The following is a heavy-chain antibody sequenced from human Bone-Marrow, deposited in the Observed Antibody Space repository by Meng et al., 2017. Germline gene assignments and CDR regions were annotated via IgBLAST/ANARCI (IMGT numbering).Heavy chain of an antibody. D-gene: IGHD3-22*01. CDR3: AKDHSSGYQPYYFDA. Sequence: GGSLRLSCAASGFTFSAFTMNWVRQAPGQGLEWVSGLSFSGRDTYYADSVKGRFTISRDNSKNTLYLQMNSLRAEDAATYFCAKDHSSGYQPYYFDAWGQGALVTVSS. J-gene: IGHJ4*02. CDR1: GFTFSAFT. CDR2: LSFSGRDT. V-gene: IGHV3-23*01.